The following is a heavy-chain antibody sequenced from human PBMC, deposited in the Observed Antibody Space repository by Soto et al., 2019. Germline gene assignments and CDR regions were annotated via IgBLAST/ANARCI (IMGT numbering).Heavy chain of an antibody. V-gene: IGHV3-33*01. CDR1: GFTFSSYG. J-gene: IGHJ6*03. CDR2: IWYDGSNK. D-gene: IGHD3-9*01. CDR3: ARGNDILTGRYYYYYMDV. Sequence: QVQLVESGGGVVQPGRSLRLSCAASGFTFSSYGMHWVRQAPGKGLEWVAVIWYDGSNKYYADSVKGRFTISRDNSKNTLYLQMNSLRAEDTAVYYCARGNDILTGRYYYYYMDVWGKGTTVIVSS.